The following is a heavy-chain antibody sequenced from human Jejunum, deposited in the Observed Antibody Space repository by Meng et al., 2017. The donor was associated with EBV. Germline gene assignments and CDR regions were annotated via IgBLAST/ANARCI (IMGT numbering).Heavy chain of an antibody. CDR1: GGSISTDNW. V-gene: IGHV4-4*02. D-gene: IGHD5-24*01. CDR2: IHHSGST. CDR3: ARDRGVEDY. J-gene: IGHJ4*02. Sequence: QVQREGAGPGLVKPSRTLSLTCAVSGGSISTDNWWSWVRQPPGKGLEYIGEIHHSGSTKYNPSLKSRVTISVDKSNNHFSLKLSSVTAADTAVYYCARDRGVEDYWGQGTLVTVSS.